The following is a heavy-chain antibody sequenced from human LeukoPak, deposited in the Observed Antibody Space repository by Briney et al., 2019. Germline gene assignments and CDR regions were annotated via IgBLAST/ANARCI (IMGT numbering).Heavy chain of an antibody. CDR3: AKDSDFWSGYPDH. CDR1: GFTFSSYA. Sequence: GGSLRLSCAASGFTFSSYAMHWVRQAPGKGLEWVAVISYDGSNKYYADSVKGRFTISRDNSKNTLYLQMNSLRAEDTAVYYCAKDSDFWSGYPDHWGQGTLVTVSS. D-gene: IGHD3-3*01. V-gene: IGHV3-30-3*01. J-gene: IGHJ5*02. CDR2: ISYDGSNK.